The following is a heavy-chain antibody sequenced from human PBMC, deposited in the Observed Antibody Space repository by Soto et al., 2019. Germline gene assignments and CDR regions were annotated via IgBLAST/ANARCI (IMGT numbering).Heavy chain of an antibody. Sequence: SETLSLTCTVSGDSMDIFYWNWIRQPPGKGLEWIGNIYYTGSTIYNPSLKSRVSISIDTSKNQFSLQLSSVTAADTAIYYCARDATLRHWGHGTLVTV. CDR2: IYYTGST. D-gene: IGHD2-15*01. CDR3: ARDATLRH. CDR1: GDSMDIFY. J-gene: IGHJ4*01. V-gene: IGHV4-59*01.